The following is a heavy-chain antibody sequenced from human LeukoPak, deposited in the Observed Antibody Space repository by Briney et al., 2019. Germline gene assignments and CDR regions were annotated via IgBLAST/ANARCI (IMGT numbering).Heavy chain of an antibody. CDR3: ASLEGGPSDGR. D-gene: IGHD3-3*01. Sequence: SGGSLRLSCEVSGFPVRSRYMTWVRQPPGKGLECVAVIYSGGTTYHIDSVKGRFTISRDISKSTMYLVMNNLRVEDTATYYCASLEGGPSDGRWGQGTLVIVSS. CDR1: GFPVRSRY. CDR2: IYSGGTT. J-gene: IGHJ1*01. V-gene: IGHV3-53*01.